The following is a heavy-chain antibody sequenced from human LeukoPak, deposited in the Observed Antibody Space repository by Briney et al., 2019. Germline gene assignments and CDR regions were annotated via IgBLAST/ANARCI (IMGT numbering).Heavy chain of an antibody. Sequence: GGSLRLSCAVSGFTFSSYWMSWVRQAPGKGPEWVANIKQDGSEKYYVDSVKGRFTISRDNAKSSLYLQMNSLRAEDTAVYYCARDAFSSGPDIDYWGQGTLVTVSS. V-gene: IGHV3-7*01. D-gene: IGHD6-19*01. CDR3: ARDAFSSGPDIDY. CDR2: IKQDGSEK. J-gene: IGHJ4*02. CDR1: GFTFSSYW.